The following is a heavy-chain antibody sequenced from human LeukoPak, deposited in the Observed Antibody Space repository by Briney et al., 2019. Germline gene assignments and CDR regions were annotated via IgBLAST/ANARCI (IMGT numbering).Heavy chain of an antibody. Sequence: ASVKVSCKVSGYTLTELSTHWVRQAPGKGLEWMGGFDPEDGETIYAQKFQGRVTMTEDTSTDTAYVELSSLRSEDTAVYYCATVIVAAAPFDPWGQGTLVTVSS. V-gene: IGHV1-24*01. CDR3: ATVIVAAAPFDP. D-gene: IGHD6-13*01. J-gene: IGHJ5*02. CDR1: GYTLTELS. CDR2: FDPEDGET.